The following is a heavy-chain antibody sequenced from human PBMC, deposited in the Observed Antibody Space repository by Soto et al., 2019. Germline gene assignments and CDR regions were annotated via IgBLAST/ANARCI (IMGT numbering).Heavy chain of an antibody. Sequence: PSQTLSLTCAISGDSVSSNSAAWNWIRQSPSRGLEWLGRTYYRSKWYNDYAVSVKSRITINPDTSKNQFSLQLNSVTPEDTAVYYCARDNQGSPASDYYYYGMDVWGQGXTVTVYS. D-gene: IGHD3-3*01. V-gene: IGHV6-1*01. J-gene: IGHJ6*02. CDR3: ARDNQGSPASDYYYYGMDV. CDR2: TYYRSKWYN. CDR1: GDSVSSNSAA.